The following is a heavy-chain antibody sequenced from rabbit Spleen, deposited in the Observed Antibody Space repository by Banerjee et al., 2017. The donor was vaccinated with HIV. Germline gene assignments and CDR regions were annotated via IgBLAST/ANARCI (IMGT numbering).Heavy chain of an antibody. V-gene: IGHV1S40*01. CDR2: IYTGNGKT. Sequence: QQLVESGGGLVKPGTSLTLTCTASGFSFSRSYDMCWVRQAPGKGLEWIGCIYTGNGKTYYAGWAKGRFTISKASSTTVTLQMTSLTAADTAPYFCARETKYSVYAFNLWGPGTLVTVS. CDR1: GFSFSRSYD. J-gene: IGHJ4*01. D-gene: IGHD6-1*01. CDR3: ARETKYSVYAFNL.